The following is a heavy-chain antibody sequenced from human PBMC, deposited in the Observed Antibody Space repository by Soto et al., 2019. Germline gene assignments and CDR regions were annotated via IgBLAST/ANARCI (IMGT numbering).Heavy chain of an antibody. CDR1: GFTFTSYW. CDR2: IKEDGSAK. Sequence: EVQLVESGGGLVQPGGSLRVSCAASGFTFTSYWMSWVRQAPGKGLEWVANIKEDGSAKYYLDSVKGRFTISRDNAKNSLYLQMSSLRAEDPAVYYGAREDFYRFDYWGQGNLVTVS. J-gene: IGHJ4*02. CDR3: AREDFYRFDY. V-gene: IGHV3-7*01.